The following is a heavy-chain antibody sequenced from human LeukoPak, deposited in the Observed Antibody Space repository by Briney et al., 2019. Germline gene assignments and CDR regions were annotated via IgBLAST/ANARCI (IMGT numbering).Heavy chain of an antibody. Sequence: SETLSLTCAVYGGSFSGYYWSWIRQPPGKGLEWIGEINHSGSTNYNPSLKSRVTISVDTSKNQFSLKLSSVTAADTAVYYCARGRWLARQEKLIFEYWGQGTLVTVSS. V-gene: IGHV4-34*01. CDR2: INHSGST. CDR1: GGSFSGYY. CDR3: ARGRWLARQEKLIFEY. J-gene: IGHJ4*02. D-gene: IGHD6-19*01.